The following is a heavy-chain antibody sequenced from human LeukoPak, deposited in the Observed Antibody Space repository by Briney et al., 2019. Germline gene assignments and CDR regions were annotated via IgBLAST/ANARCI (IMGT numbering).Heavy chain of an antibody. CDR1: GASIGSGGYS. CDR2: IYHSGST. D-gene: IGHD3-10*01. CDR3: ARQGQELLWFGESSGGWFDP. Sequence: SSETLSLTCAVSGASIGSGGYSWSWIRQPPGKGLEWIGYIYHSGSTYYNPSLKSRITISIDRSENQTSLQLTSVTAADTAVYYCARQGQELLWFGESSGGWFDPWGQGTLVTVSS. J-gene: IGHJ5*02. V-gene: IGHV4-30-2*01.